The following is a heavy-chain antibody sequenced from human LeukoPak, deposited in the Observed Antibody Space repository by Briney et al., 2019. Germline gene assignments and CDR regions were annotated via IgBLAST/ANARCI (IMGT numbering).Heavy chain of an antibody. CDR2: ISAYNGNT. V-gene: IGHV1-18*01. Sequence: ASVKVSCKASGYTFTSYGISWVRQAPGQGLEWMGWISAYNGNTNYAQKLQGRVTMTTDTSTSTAYMDLRSLRSDDTAVYYCAGTIVVVVAAIRESNWFDPWGQGTLVTVSS. CDR3: AGTIVVVVAAIRESNWFDP. J-gene: IGHJ5*02. D-gene: IGHD2-15*01. CDR1: GYTFTSYG.